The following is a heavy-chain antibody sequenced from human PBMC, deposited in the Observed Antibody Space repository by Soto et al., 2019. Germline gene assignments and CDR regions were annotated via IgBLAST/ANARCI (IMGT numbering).Heavy chain of an antibody. CDR1: GFTFSSYS. CDR2: ISSSSSYI. CDR3: ARGPTVVTPFDY. Sequence: ESVGGLVKPGGSLRLSCAASGFTFSSYSMNWVRQAPGKGLEWVSSISSSSSYIYYADSVKGRFTISRDNAKNSLYLQMNSLRAEDTAVYYCARGPTVVTPFDYWGQGTLVTVSS. J-gene: IGHJ4*02. V-gene: IGHV3-21*01. D-gene: IGHD4-17*01.